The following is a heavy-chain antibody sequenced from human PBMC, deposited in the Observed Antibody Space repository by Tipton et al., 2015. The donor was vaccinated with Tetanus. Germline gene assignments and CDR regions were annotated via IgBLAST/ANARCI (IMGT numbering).Heavy chain of an antibody. CDR2: IGAGGET. Sequence: SLRLSYAASGFTFRRYDMHWVRQVTGKPLEWVAAIGAGGETYYLESVKGRFTISREDAKNSLFLQMNTLRAEDTALYYCVRVSSAWLQRDAFDIWGQGTTVTVSS. CDR3: VRVSSAWLQRDAFDI. D-gene: IGHD6-19*01. J-gene: IGHJ3*02. V-gene: IGHV3-13*01. CDR1: GFTFRRYD.